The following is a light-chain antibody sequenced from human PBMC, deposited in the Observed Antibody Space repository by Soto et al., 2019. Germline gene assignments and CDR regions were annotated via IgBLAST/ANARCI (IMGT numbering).Light chain of an antibody. CDR3: TSHSSRSLYV. J-gene: IGLJ1*01. Sequence: QSVLTQPASVSGSPGQSITISCTGTYSDVGGYTYVSWYQQHPGRAPKPLIYDVTQRPSGISNRSSGSKSGNTASLTFSGFQAEDEAEYYCTSHSSRSLYVFGTGTKVTVL. CDR1: YSDVGGYTY. V-gene: IGLV2-14*03. CDR2: DVT.